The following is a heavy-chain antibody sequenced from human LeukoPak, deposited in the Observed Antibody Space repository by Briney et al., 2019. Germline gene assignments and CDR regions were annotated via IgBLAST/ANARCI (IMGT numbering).Heavy chain of an antibody. J-gene: IGHJ4*02. CDR3: ARNSHGYSSGWLQFNFDY. Sequence: GRSLRLSCAASGFTFSSYAMHWVRQAPGQGLESMGWINTYNGNTNYVQKLQGRVTMTTDTSTSTAYMELRRLRSDDTALYYCARNSHGYSSGWLQFNFDYWGQGTLVTVSS. CDR1: GFTFSSYA. CDR2: INTYNGNT. V-gene: IGHV1-18*01. D-gene: IGHD6-19*01.